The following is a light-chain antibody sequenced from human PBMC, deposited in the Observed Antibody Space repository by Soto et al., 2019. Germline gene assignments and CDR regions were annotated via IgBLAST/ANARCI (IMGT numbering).Light chain of an antibody. CDR3: QKYDRAPAM. Sequence: DIQLTQSPSSLSASLGDRVTITCRASQDIKKFLAWYQQRPGKVPDLLIYAASTLRSGVPSRFSGNASGTDFSLTICSLQPDDVATYYCQKYDRAPAMFGQGTKVDIK. J-gene: IGKJ1*01. CDR1: QDIKKF. V-gene: IGKV1-27*01. CDR2: AAS.